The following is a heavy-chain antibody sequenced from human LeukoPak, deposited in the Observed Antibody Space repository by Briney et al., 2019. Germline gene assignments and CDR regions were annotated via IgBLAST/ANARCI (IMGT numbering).Heavy chain of an antibody. V-gene: IGHV1-8*01. J-gene: IGHJ4*02. Sequence: ASVKVSCKASGYTFTSYDNNWVRQATGQGLEWMGWMNPNSGNTGYAQKFQGRVTMTRNTSISTAYMELSSLRSEDTAVYYCARGYYDSSGYYYAYYFDYWGQGTLVTVSS. CDR2: MNPNSGNT. CDR3: ARGYYDSSGYYYAYYFDY. CDR1: GYTFTSYD. D-gene: IGHD3-22*01.